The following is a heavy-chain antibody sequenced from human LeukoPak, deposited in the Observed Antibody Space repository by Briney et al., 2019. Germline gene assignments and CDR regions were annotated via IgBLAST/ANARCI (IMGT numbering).Heavy chain of an antibody. J-gene: IGHJ4*02. D-gene: IGHD5/OR15-5a*01. CDR1: GFIFSNYW. V-gene: IGHV3-74*03. Sequence: PGGSLRLSCAASGFIFSNYWMHWVRQAPGKGLVWVSRVNNDGSSTTYADSVKGRFTISRDNAKNTLYLQVNSLRAEDTAVYYCAKGGLRVTDYWGQGTLVTVSS. CDR2: VNNDGSST. CDR3: AKGGLRVTDY.